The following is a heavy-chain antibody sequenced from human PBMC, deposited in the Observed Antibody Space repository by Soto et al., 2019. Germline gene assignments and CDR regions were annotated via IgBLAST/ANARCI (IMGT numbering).Heavy chain of an antibody. J-gene: IGHJ4*02. Sequence: QLQLQESGPGLVKPSETLSLTCTVSVGSISSSSYYWGWIRQPPGKGLEWIGSIYYSGSTYYNPSLKSRVTISVDTSKNQFSLKLSSVTAADTAVYYCAREQLLYDIFPYYFDYWGQGTLVTVSS. CDR2: IYYSGST. CDR3: AREQLLYDIFPYYFDY. CDR1: VGSISSSSYY. V-gene: IGHV4-39*02. D-gene: IGHD3-9*01.